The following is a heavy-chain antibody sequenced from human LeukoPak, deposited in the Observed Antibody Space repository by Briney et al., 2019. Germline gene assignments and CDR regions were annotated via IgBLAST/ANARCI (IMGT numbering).Heavy chain of an antibody. Sequence: SETLSLTCTVSGGSISSYYWSWIRQPPGKGLEWIAYMHGSGSPNYNPSLASRLTLSVDATENLLSLKLTSVTAADTAVYFCARDLPVNAFDIWGQGTLVTVSS. V-gene: IGHV4-59*01. CDR3: ARDLPVNAFDI. J-gene: IGHJ3*02. CDR1: GGSISSYY. CDR2: MHGSGSP.